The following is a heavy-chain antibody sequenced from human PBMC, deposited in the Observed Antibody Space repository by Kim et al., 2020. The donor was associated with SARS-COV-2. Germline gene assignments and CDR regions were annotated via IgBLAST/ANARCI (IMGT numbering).Heavy chain of an antibody. D-gene: IGHD5-18*01. CDR2: INHSGST. J-gene: IGHJ4*02. CDR3: ARCPDTENFDY. V-gene: IGHV4-34*01. CDR1: GGSFSGYY. Sequence: SETLSLTCAVYGGSFSGYYWSWIRQPPGKGLEWIGEINHSGSTNYNPSLKSRVTISVDTSKNQFSLKLSSVTAADTAVYYCARCPDTENFDYWGQGTLVT.